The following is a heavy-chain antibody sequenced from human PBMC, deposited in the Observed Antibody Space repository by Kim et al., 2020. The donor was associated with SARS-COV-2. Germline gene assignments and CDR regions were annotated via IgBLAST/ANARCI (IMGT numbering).Heavy chain of an antibody. D-gene: IGHD3-9*01. CDR3: AKDRRYFDHFDY. J-gene: IGHJ4*02. Sequence: YYADSVKGRFTISRDNSKNTLYLQMNSLRAEDTAVYYCAKDRRYFDHFDYWGQGTLVTVSS. V-gene: IGHV3-33*06.